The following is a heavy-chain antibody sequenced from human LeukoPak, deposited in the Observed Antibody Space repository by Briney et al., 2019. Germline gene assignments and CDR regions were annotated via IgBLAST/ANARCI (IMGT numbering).Heavy chain of an antibody. D-gene: IGHD2/OR15-2a*01. Sequence: SETLSLTYAVYGGSLSGYYWRWIRQPPGEGLEGIREINHRGSTHYNPSLKTRLNISVDTSKKQFSQKLSCVTCAHRGVYYGARRPLSTKGFDSWGQGTLVTVSS. V-gene: IGHV4-34*01. CDR2: INHRGST. J-gene: IGHJ5*01. CDR1: GGSLSGYY. CDR3: ARRPLSTKGFDS.